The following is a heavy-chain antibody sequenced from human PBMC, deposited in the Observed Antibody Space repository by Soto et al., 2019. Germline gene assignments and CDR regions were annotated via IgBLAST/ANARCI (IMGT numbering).Heavy chain of an antibody. J-gene: IGHJ4*02. CDR3: TYDYDSSGRGG. D-gene: IGHD3-22*01. CDR2: NYYSGST. CDR1: GGSIRSSSYY. V-gene: IGHV4-39*01. Sequence: QLQLQASGPGLVKPSETLSLTCTVSGGSIRSSSYYWGWIRQPPGKGLEWIGSNYYSGSTYYNPSLKSRVTISVDTSKNQFSLKLSSVTAADTAVYYCTYDYDSSGRGGWGQGTLVTVSS.